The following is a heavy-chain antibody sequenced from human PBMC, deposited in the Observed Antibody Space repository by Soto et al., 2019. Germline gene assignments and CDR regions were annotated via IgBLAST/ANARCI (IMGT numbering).Heavy chain of an antibody. CDR3: AREQWGFDS. CDR2: IYYTGNS. J-gene: IGHJ4*02. Sequence: QVQLQESGPELVKSSQTRSLTCTVSNASIITNGHYGTGIRNPPGKGLEWIAYIYYTGNSYYNPSLKSRLTISIDTSKNQFSLTLRSVTAADTAVYYCAREQWGFDSWGQGTLVTVSS. V-gene: IGHV4-31*03. D-gene: IGHD6-19*01. CDR1: NASIITNGHY.